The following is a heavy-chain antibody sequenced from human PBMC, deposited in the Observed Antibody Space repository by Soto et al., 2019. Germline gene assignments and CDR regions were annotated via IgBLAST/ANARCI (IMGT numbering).Heavy chain of an antibody. Sequence: HPGGSMRLSCASSGFTFDDYAIHWVRQAQVKGLYCVSGISWNSGSIGYADSVKGRFTISRDNAKNSLYLQMNSLRAEDTALYYCAKDIRYSSGPASLPTSWYYYYGMDVWGQGTTVTV. CDR3: AKDIRYSSGPASLPTSWYYYYGMDV. J-gene: IGHJ6*02. CDR1: GFTFDDYA. V-gene: IGHV3-9*01. CDR2: ISWNSGSI. D-gene: IGHD6-19*01.